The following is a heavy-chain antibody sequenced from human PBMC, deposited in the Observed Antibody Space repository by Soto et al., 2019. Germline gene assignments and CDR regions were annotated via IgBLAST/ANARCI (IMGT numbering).Heavy chain of an antibody. Sequence: QGQLVQSGYELKKPGASVKVSCKASGYTFTSYAMNWVRQAPGQGLDWMGWINTNTGNPTYAQGFTGRFVFSLDTSVSTAYLQICSLKAEDTAVYDCAREGYYGSGSYYNLTVFDPWGQGTLVTVSS. J-gene: IGHJ5*02. CDR2: INTNTGNP. CDR3: AREGYYGSGSYYNLTVFDP. V-gene: IGHV7-4-1*01. D-gene: IGHD3-10*01. CDR1: GYTFTSYA.